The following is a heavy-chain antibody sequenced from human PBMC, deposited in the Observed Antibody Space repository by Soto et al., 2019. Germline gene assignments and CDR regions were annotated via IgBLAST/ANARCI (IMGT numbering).Heavy chain of an antibody. CDR2: IYHSGSP. J-gene: IGHJ3*01. D-gene: IGHD3-16*01. CDR3: ARKPDVATAKVGGGYVFDV. V-gene: IGHV4-4*02. CDR1: SGSIFTTNW. Sequence: QVQLQESGPGLVKPSGTLSLTCAASSGSIFTTNWWSWVRQSPGRGLQWIGDIYHSGSPKYNPSLKGRVSISIDKSKGRFFLNLNSVTAADTAVYYCARKPDVATAKVGGGYVFDVWGQGTMVTVSS.